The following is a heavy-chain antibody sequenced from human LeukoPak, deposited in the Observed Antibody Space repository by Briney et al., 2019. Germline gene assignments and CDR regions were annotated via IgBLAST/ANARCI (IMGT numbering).Heavy chain of an antibody. CDR1: GFTFSSYA. J-gene: IGHJ6*02. D-gene: IGHD4-17*01. V-gene: IGHV3-30-3*01. Sequence: PGGSLRLSCAASGFTFSSYAMHWVRQAPGKGLEWVAVISYDGSNKYYADSVKGRFTISRDNSKNTLYLQMNSLRAEDTAVYYCARGPLERYGDYVPYYYYGMDVWGQGTTVTVSS. CDR3: ARGPLERYGDYVPYYYYGMDV. CDR2: ISYDGSNK.